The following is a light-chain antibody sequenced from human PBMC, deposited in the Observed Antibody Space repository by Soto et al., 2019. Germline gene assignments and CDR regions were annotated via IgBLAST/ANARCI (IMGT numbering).Light chain of an antibody. V-gene: IGLV1-44*01. J-gene: IGLJ2*01. Sequence: QSVLTQPPSASGTPGQRVTLSCSGSSSNIGSNTVNWYQQLPGTAPKLLIYSNNQRPSGVPDRLSGSKSGTSASLDISGLQSEDEADYYCAAWDDSLNGVVFGGGTKLTVL. CDR3: AAWDDSLNGVV. CDR1: SSNIGSNT. CDR2: SNN.